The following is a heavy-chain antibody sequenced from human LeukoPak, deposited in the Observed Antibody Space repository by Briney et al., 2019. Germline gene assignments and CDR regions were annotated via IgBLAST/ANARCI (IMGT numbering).Heavy chain of an antibody. Sequence: GASVKVSCKASGGTFSSYAISWVRQATGQGLEWMGWMNPNSGNTGYAQKFQGRVTMTRNTSISTAYMELSSLRSEDTAVYYCARYDYGEFYYYYGMDVWGQGTTVTVSS. V-gene: IGHV1-8*02. D-gene: IGHD4-17*01. CDR3: ARYDYGEFYYYYGMDV. J-gene: IGHJ6*02. CDR1: GGTFSSYA. CDR2: MNPNSGNT.